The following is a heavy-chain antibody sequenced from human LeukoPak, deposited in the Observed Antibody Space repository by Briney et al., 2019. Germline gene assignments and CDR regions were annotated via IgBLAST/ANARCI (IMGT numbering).Heavy chain of an antibody. CDR1: GFTVSSNY. CDR3: ARQDYYDSSGYYLAPGAFDI. Sequence: GGSLRLSCAASGFTVSSNYMSWVRQAPGKGLEWVSVIYSGGSTYYADSVKGRFTISRDNSKNTLYLQMNSPRAEDTAVYYCARQDYYDSSGYYLAPGAFDIWGQGTMVTVSS. V-gene: IGHV3-66*02. D-gene: IGHD3-22*01. CDR2: IYSGGST. J-gene: IGHJ3*02.